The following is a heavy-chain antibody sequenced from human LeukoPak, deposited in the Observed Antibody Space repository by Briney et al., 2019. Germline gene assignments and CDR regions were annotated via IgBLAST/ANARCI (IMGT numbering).Heavy chain of an antibody. CDR1: GFTFSSYA. CDR3: ARKLYNGSSGYYAFDV. Sequence: GGSLRLSCAASGFTFSSYAVTWVRQAPGKGLEWVSALSDSGGRTYYANSVKGRFTISRDNSINTLYLQMNSLRAEDTAVYYCARKLYNGSSGYYAFDVWGQGTMVTVSS. CDR2: LSDSGGRT. V-gene: IGHV3-23*01. J-gene: IGHJ3*01. D-gene: IGHD3-22*01.